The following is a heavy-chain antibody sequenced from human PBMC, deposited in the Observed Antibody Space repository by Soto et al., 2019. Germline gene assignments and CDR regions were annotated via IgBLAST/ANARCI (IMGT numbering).Heavy chain of an antibody. Sequence: GGSLRLSCAASGFTFSSYSMNWVRQAPGKGLEWVSYISSSSSTIYYADSVKGRFTISRDNAKNSLYLQMNSLRDEDTAVYYCARDERGYNIVQNYYYYYGMDVWGQGTTVTVSS. J-gene: IGHJ6*02. V-gene: IGHV3-48*02. CDR1: GFTFSSYS. CDR2: ISSSSSTI. D-gene: IGHD2-21*01. CDR3: ARDERGYNIVQNYYYYYGMDV.